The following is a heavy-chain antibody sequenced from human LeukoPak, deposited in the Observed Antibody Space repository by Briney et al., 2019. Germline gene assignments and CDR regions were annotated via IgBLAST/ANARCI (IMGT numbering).Heavy chain of an antibody. D-gene: IGHD3-22*01. J-gene: IGHJ4*02. Sequence: PSETLSLTCTVSGGSLSSYYWSWIRQPPGKGLEWIGYIYYSGSTNYNPSLKSRVTISVDTSKNQFSLKLSSVTAADTAVYYCARGRVISSGTQVFDYWGQGTLVTVSS. CDR3: ARGRVISSGTQVFDY. V-gene: IGHV4-59*01. CDR2: IYYSGST. CDR1: GGSLSSYY.